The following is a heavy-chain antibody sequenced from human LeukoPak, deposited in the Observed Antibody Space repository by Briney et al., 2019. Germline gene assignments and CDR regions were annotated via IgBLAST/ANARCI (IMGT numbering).Heavy chain of an antibody. Sequence: SETLSLTCAVYGGSFSGYYWSWICQPPGKGLEWIGEINHSGSTNYNPSLKSRVTLSVDTSKNQFSLKLSSVTAADTAVYYCAREGGNRDGYSFDYWGQGTLVTVSS. CDR1: GGSFSGYY. J-gene: IGHJ4*02. D-gene: IGHD5-24*01. CDR3: AREGGNRDGYSFDY. CDR2: INHSGST. V-gene: IGHV4-34*01.